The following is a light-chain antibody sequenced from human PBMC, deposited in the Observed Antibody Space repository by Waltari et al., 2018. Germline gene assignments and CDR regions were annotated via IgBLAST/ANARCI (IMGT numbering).Light chain of an antibody. J-gene: IGKJ1*01. V-gene: IGKV4-1*01. CDR3: QQYYTYSWT. CDR1: QSVLYSSNNKNY. Sequence: DIVMTPSPYSLAVSLGERATINCTSSQSVLYSSNNKNYLVWYQQKPGQPPKLLISWASIRESGVPDRFSGSGSGTDFTLTISTLQAEDVAVYYCQQYYTYSWTFGQGTKVEIK. CDR2: WAS.